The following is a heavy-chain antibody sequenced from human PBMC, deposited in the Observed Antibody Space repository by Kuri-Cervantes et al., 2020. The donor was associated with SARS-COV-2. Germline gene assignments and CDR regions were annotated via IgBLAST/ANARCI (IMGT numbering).Heavy chain of an antibody. J-gene: IGHJ4*02. CDR1: GFNFSRTD. D-gene: IGHD4-11*01. V-gene: IGHV3-30*18. Sequence: LSLTCAASGFNFSRTDMHWVRQAPGKGLEWVAVISHDGKNKKCIASGKGRFTISRDNSQNTLYLQMNSLRAEDTAVYYCAKDLFDYRNDYWGQGTLVTVSS. CDR2: ISHDGKNK. CDR3: AKDLFDYRNDY.